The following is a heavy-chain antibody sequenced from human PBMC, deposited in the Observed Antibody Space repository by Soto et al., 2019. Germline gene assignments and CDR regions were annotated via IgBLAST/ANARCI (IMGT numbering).Heavy chain of an antibody. D-gene: IGHD3-10*01. CDR2: IIPIFGTA. CDR1: GGTFSSYA. V-gene: IGHV1-69*13. J-gene: IGHJ6*02. Sequence: ASVKVSCKASGGTFSSYAISWVRQAPGQGLEWMGGIIPIFGTANYAQKFQGRVTITADESKSTAYMELSSLRSEDTAVYYCARGGYYGSGSYSGYYYYGMDVWGQGTTVTVSS. CDR3: ARGGYYGSGSYSGYYYYGMDV.